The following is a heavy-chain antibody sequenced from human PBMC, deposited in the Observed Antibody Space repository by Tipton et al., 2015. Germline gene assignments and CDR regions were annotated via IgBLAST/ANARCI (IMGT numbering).Heavy chain of an antibody. CDR1: GASFSAFY. CDR2: ISQSGGG. D-gene: IGHD3/OR15-3a*01. CDR3: ARSSSGPPFGLLAL. Sequence: LRLSCEVNGASFSAFYWTWLRQSPGKGLEWIGEISQSGGGNYNPSLRGRVAISMDTSKTRFSLSLTSLTVADSAVYFCARSSSGPPFGLLALWGQGTQVPVSS. V-gene: IGHV4-34*01. J-gene: IGHJ5*02.